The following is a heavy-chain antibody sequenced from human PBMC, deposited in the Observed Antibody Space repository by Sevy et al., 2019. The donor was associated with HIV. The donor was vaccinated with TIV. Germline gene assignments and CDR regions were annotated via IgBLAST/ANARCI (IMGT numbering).Heavy chain of an antibody. D-gene: IGHD2-8*01. V-gene: IGHV3-23*01. Sequence: GGSLRLSCAASGFTFSKYSMSWVRQPPGKGLEWVSTLSFGCGEINYADSVKGRFTISGDNSKSSVYLQMNNLRPEDTAVYYCARAGCTKPHDYWGQGTLVTVSS. CDR2: LSFGCGEI. CDR3: ARAGCTKPHDY. J-gene: IGHJ4*02. CDR1: GFTFSKYS.